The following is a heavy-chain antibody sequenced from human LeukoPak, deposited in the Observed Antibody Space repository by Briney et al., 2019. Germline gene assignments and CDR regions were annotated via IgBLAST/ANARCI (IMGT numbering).Heavy chain of an antibody. CDR2: IYFSGSF. CDR3: ARHVRSSYNLLDY. D-gene: IGHD5-24*01. V-gene: IGHV4-59*08. J-gene: IGHJ4*02. Sequence: SQSLSLTYTVSGGSMSNYYWGWIRQPPGKGLQWRRYIYFSGSFNYHPCLKSRVTMSVDTSKNQFSLKLSSVTAADTAVYYCARHVRSSYNLLDYWGQGNLVTVSS. CDR1: GGSMSNYY.